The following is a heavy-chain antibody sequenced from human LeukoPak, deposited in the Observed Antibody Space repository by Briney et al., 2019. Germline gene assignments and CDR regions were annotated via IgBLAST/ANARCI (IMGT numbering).Heavy chain of an antibody. D-gene: IGHD2/OR15-2a*01. CDR2: ISPTGTT. Sequence: SETLSLTCTVSGGSISRYYWSWIRQPAGKGLEWIGRISPTGTTNYNPSLNSRVTISLDTSENHFSLKLSSVTAADTAVYYCARDSCASGCTVNIWGQGSLVSASS. V-gene: IGHV4-4*07. CDR1: GGSISRYY. CDR3: ARDSCASGCTVNI. J-gene: IGHJ4*02.